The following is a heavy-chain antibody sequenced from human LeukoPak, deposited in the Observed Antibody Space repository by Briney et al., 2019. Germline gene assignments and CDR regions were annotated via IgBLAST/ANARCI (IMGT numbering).Heavy chain of an antibody. CDR2: ISGSGGST. V-gene: IGHV3-23*01. Sequence: PGGSLRLSCAASGFTFSSYDMSWVRQAPGKGLEWVSAISGSGGSTYYADSVKGRFTISRDNSKNTLYLQMNSLRAEDTAVYYCAKDFTVTTYYYYGMDVWGQGTTVTVSS. D-gene: IGHD4-17*01. CDR1: GFTFSSYD. J-gene: IGHJ6*02. CDR3: AKDFTVTTYYYYGMDV.